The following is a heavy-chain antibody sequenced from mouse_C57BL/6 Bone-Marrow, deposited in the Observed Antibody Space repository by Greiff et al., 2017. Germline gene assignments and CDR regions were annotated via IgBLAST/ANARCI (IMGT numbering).Heavy chain of an antibody. CDR1: GYAFSSSW. V-gene: IGHV1-82*01. CDR2: IYPGDGDT. J-gene: IGHJ2*01. Sequence: QVQLKESGPELVKPGASVKISCKASGYAFSSSWMNWVKQRPGKGLEWIGRIYPGDGDTNYNGKFKGKATLTAAKSSSTAYMQLISLTSEDSSVCVCARSEDPHFDDWGQGTTLTVSS. CDR3: ARSEDPHFDD.